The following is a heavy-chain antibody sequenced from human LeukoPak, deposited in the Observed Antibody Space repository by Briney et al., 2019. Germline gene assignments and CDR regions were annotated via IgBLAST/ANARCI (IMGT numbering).Heavy chain of an antibody. CDR1: GYTFTAFY. CDR2: INPNSGGT. CDR3: AKEADGYNY. D-gene: IGHD5-24*01. J-gene: IGHJ4*02. V-gene: IGHV1-2*02. Sequence: GASVKVSCKASGYTFTAFYIHWVRQAPGQGLEWMGWINPNSGGTNCAQKFQGRVTMTRDTSISTAYLDLSRLRSDDTAVYYCAKEADGYNYWGQGTLVTVSS.